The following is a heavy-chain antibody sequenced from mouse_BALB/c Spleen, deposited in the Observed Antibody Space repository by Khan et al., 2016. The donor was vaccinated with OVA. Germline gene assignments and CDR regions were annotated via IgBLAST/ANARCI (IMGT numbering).Heavy chain of an antibody. V-gene: IGHV14-1*02. Sequence: MQLEESGAELVRPGALVKLSCKASGFNIEDYYMNWVKQRPEQGLEWIGWIDPENGDTIYDPKFQGKASVTADTSSNTASLQLSSLTSEDTAVYYCARRGYGNYWFAYWGQGTLVTVSA. J-gene: IGHJ3*01. D-gene: IGHD2-1*01. CDR3: ARRGYGNYWFAY. CDR1: GFNIEDYY. CDR2: IDPENGDT.